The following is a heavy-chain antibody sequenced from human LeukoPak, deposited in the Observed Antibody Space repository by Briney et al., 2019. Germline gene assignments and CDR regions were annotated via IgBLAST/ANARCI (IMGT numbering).Heavy chain of an antibody. J-gene: IGHJ4*02. CDR1: GFTFDDYA. V-gene: IGHV3-9*01. CDR3: AKVEGGYSYGSLDY. CDR2: ISWNSGSI. D-gene: IGHD5-18*01. Sequence: GGSLRLSCAASGFTFDDYAMHWVRQAPGKGLEWVSGISWNSGSIGYADSVKGRFTISRDNAKNSLYLQMNSLRAEDTALYYCAKVEGGYSYGSLDYWGQGTLVTVSS.